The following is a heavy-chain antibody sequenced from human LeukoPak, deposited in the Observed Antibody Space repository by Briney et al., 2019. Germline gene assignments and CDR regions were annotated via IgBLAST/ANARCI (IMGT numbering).Heavy chain of an antibody. CDR1: GFTFSDYS. V-gene: IGHV3-21*01. J-gene: IGHJ4*02. CDR3: ARLRRNNDRSEFFYYYDH. Sequence: GGSLRLSCAASGFTFSDYSMNWVRQAPGKGLEWVASVNTVSSYIYYADSMRGRFTISRDNAKNSLFLQMNSLRAEDTAVYYCARLRRNNDRSEFFYYYDHWGQGTLVTVSS. D-gene: IGHD3-22*01. CDR2: VNTVSSYI.